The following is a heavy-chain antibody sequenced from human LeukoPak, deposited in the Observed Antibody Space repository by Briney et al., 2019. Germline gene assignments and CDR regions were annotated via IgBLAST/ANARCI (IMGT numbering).Heavy chain of an antibody. CDR1: GYTFASYY. J-gene: IGHJ3*02. D-gene: IGHD6-19*01. Sequence: ASVKVSCKASGYTFASYYLHWVRQAPGQGLEWMGIFDPSGGGASYAQKFQGRVSMTRDMSTSTVYMELSSLRSEDTAIYYCAREGRAVAGHRPDAFDIWGQGTMVTVSS. CDR3: AREGRAVAGHRPDAFDI. CDR2: FDPSGGGA. V-gene: IGHV1-46*01.